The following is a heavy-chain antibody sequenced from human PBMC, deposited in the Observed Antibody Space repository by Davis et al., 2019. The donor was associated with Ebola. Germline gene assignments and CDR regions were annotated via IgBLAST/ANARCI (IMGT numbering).Heavy chain of an antibody. CDR3: ARGDSSSWGPYYYYYGMDV. D-gene: IGHD6-13*01. CDR2: INPSGGST. Sequence: ASVKVSCKASGYTFTSYYMHWVRQAPGQGLEWMGIINPSGGSTSYAQKFQGRVTMTRDTSTSTVYMELSSLRSEDTAVYYCARGDSSSWGPYYYYYGMDVWGQGTTVTVSS. V-gene: IGHV1-46*01. J-gene: IGHJ6*02. CDR1: GYTFTSYY.